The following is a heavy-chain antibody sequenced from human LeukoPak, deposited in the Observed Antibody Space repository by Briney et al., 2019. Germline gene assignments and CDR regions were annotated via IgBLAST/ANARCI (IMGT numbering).Heavy chain of an antibody. CDR1: GGSISSYY. CDR2: IYHSGST. CDR3: ARNPPSRSSWYRGYYYMDV. D-gene: IGHD6-13*01. V-gene: IGHV4-59*01. Sequence: RASETLSLTCTVSGGSISSYYWSWIRQPPGKGLEWIGYIYHSGSTKYNPSLKSRVTISVDTSKNQFSLKLSSVTAADTAVYYCARNPPSRSSWYRGYYYMDVWGKGTTVTISS. J-gene: IGHJ6*03.